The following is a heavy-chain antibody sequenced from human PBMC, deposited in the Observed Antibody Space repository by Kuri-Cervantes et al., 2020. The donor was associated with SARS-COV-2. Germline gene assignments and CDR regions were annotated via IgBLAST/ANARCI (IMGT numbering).Heavy chain of an antibody. J-gene: IGHJ4*02. D-gene: IGHD2-15*01. V-gene: IGHV3-30*18. Sequence: GGSLRLSCAASGFTFTSHAMHWVRQAPGSGLEWVALISYDGNNKFYADSVKGRFTISRDNSKNTLYLQMNSLRAEDTAVYYCAKDQHGIVVVVAAIDYWGQGALVTVSS. CDR3: AKDQHGIVVVVAAIDY. CDR2: ISYDGNNK. CDR1: GFTFTSHA.